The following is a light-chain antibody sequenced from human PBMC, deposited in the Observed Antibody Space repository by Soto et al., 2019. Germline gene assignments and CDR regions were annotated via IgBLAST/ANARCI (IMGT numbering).Light chain of an antibody. J-gene: IGKJ5*01. CDR1: QTVSSRF. CDR3: QQYIGSPPT. CDR2: GAF. Sequence: EFVLTLSPGTVSFSTGKRAPLSCSASQTVSSRFLAWYQKKPGQAPRLLIYGAFNRATGIPARFSGSGSGTDFTLTTTRLEPEDSAVYFCQQYIGSPPTFGQGTRLEI. V-gene: IGKV3-20*01.